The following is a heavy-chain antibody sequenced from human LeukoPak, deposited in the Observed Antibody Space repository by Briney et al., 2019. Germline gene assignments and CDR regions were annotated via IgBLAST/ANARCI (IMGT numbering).Heavy chain of an antibody. J-gene: IGHJ4*02. D-gene: IGHD4/OR15-4a*01. V-gene: IGHV4-59*08. CDR3: ARHPGAVFDY. CDR2: IYSSGRT. Sequence: SETLSLTCTVSGGXXSXXXXXWXXXXPGXXRXWSGYIYSSGRTNYNPSLRSRVTISVHTSKNQFSLKLSSVTAAPTAXYSCARHPGAVFDYWGQGTLITVSS. CDR1: GGXXSXXX.